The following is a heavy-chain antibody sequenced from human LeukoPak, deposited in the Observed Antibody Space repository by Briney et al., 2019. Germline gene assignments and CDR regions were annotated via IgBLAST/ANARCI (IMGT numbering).Heavy chain of an antibody. CDR2: IYHSGST. D-gene: IGHD3-22*01. CDR3: ARVAYYSDRSAFAFFDY. J-gene: IGHJ4*02. CDR1: GGSISSSNW. V-gene: IGHV4-4*02. Sequence: SQTLSLTCAVSGGSISSSNWWCWVRQPPGKGLEWIGEIYHSGSTNYNPSLKSRVTISVDKSKNQFSLKLSSVTAADTAVYYFARVAYYSDRSAFAFFDYWGRGTLVTVSS.